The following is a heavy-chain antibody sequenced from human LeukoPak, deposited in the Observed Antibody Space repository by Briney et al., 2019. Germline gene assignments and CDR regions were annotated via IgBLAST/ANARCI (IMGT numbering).Heavy chain of an antibody. CDR1: GFTFSSYG. J-gene: IGHJ6*03. D-gene: IGHD6-19*01. V-gene: IGHV3-30*18. CDR3: AKGGFSGWYSDYYYYYYMDV. CDR2: ISYDGSNK. Sequence: GGSLRLSCAASGFTFSSYGMHWVRQAPGKGLEGVAVISYDGSNKYYADSVKGRFTISRDNSKNTLYLQMNSLRAEDTAVYYCAKGGFSGWYSDYYYYYYMDVWGKGTTVTVSS.